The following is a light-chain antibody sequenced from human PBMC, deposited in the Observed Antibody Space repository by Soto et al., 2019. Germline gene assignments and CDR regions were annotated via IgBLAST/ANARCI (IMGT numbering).Light chain of an antibody. J-gene: IGKJ1*01. Sequence: AIRMTQSPSSFSASTGDRVTLTCRASQGISSYLAWYQQKPGKAPKLLIYAASILQSGVPSRFSGSGSGTDFTLTISFLESEDFATYYCQQYSSYPRTFGQGTKVEIK. CDR1: QGISSY. CDR3: QQYSSYPRT. V-gene: IGKV1-8*01. CDR2: AAS.